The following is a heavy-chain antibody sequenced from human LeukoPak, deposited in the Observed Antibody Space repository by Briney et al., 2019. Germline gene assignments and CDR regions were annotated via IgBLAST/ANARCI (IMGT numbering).Heavy chain of an antibody. J-gene: IGHJ4*02. V-gene: IGHV3-23*01. CDR3: AKAFYYRTYYFDY. CDR2: ISGSGGST. D-gene: IGHD2/OR15-2a*01. Sequence: PGGALRLSCAASGFTFSSYAMSWVRQAPGKGLEWVSAISGSGGSTYYADSVKGRFTISRDNSKNTLYLQMNSLRAEDTAVYYCAKAFYYRTYYFDYWGQGTLVTVSS. CDR1: GFTFSSYA.